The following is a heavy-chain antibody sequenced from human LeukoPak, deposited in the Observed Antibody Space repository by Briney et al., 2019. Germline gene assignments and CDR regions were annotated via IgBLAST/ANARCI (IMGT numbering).Heavy chain of an antibody. CDR2: IYPGDSDT. Sequence: GESLKISCKGSGSSFTSYWIGWVRQMPGKGLEWMGIIYPGDSDTRYSPSFQGQVTISADKSISTAYLQWSSLKASDTAMYYCARQAYCGGDCYSVNWFDPWGQGTLVTVSS. D-gene: IGHD2-21*02. J-gene: IGHJ5*02. CDR1: GSSFTSYW. CDR3: ARQAYCGGDCYSVNWFDP. V-gene: IGHV5-51*01.